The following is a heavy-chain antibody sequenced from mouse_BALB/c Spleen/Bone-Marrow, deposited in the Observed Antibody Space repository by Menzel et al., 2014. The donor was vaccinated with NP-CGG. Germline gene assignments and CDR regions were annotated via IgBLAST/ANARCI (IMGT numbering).Heavy chain of an antibody. J-gene: IGHJ2*01. Sequence: QVQLQQSGAELVRPGTSVKLSCTASGYTFTSYWMHWVKPGPGQGLEWIGDIYPGSDTTNYNEKFKSKSTLTVDTSSSTAYMQLSSVTSEDAAVYYCATGETWGQGTTLTVSS. CDR1: GYTFTSYW. V-gene: IGHV1-55*01. CDR3: ATGET. CDR2: IYPGSDTT.